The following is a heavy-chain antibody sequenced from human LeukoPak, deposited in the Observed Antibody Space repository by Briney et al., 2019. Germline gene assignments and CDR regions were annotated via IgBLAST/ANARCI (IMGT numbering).Heavy chain of an antibody. Sequence: SVKVSCKASGGTFSSYAISWVRQAPGQGLEWMGGIIPIFGTANYAQKFQGRVTITRNTSISTAYMELSSLRSDDTAVYYCARDSYSGSYPGSFDPWGQGTLVTVSS. D-gene: IGHD1-26*01. CDR3: ARDSYSGSYPGSFDP. CDR1: GGTFSSYA. J-gene: IGHJ5*02. V-gene: IGHV1-69*05. CDR2: IIPIFGTA.